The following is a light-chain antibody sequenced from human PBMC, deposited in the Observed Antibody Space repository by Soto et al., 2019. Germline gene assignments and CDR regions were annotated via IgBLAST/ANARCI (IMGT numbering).Light chain of an antibody. CDR2: EVI. V-gene: IGLV2-8*01. J-gene: IGLJ2*01. Sequence: QSALTQPPSASGSPGQSVTISCTGTSSDIGGYNSVYWYQQHPGKAPKLMIYEVIKRPLGVPDRFSGSKSGNTASLTVSGLLAEDEAEYYCRSDDSSNHGVVFGGGTQLTVL. CDR3: RSDDSSNHGVV. CDR1: SSDIGGYNS.